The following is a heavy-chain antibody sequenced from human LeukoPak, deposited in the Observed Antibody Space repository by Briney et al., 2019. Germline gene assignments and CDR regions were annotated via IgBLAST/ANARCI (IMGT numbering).Heavy chain of an antibody. CDR3: AKARGNYFTHLDY. Sequence: GGSLRLSCAASGFTFTNYAMSWVRQAPGKGLEWVSTVTGSGDSTFYAVSVKGRFTIPRDNSKNTLFLQMNSLRAEDTAVYYCAKARGNYFTHLDYWGQGTLVTVSS. D-gene: IGHD2/OR15-2a*01. V-gene: IGHV3-23*01. CDR1: GFTFTNYA. J-gene: IGHJ4*02. CDR2: VTGSGDST.